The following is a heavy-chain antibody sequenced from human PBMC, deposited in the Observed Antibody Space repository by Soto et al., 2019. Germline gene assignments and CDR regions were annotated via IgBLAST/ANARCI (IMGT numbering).Heavy chain of an antibody. CDR3: ASSLNDVVVAASATY. J-gene: IGHJ4*02. CDR2: INQSGST. CDR1: GGSLSGYY. V-gene: IGHV4-34*01. Sequence: SETLSLTCAVYGGSLSGYYWSWIRKPPGKGLEWIGEINQSGSTNYNPSPKSRVTISVDTSKNQSSLKLSSVTAADTAVYYCASSLNDVVVAASATYWGQGTLVTVSS. D-gene: IGHD2-15*01.